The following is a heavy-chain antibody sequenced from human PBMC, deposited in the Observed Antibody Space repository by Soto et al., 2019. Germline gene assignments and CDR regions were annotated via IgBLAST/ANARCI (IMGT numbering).Heavy chain of an antibody. J-gene: IGHJ4*02. D-gene: IGHD2-15*01. Sequence: EVQLLESGGGLEQPGGSLRLSCAASGFTFSSYAMSWARQAPGKGLEWVSIISVSGDITYYADSVKGRFTISRDNSKNTLNLQMNSLRAEDTDLYDCAKGVVAAATNRPSDYWGRGTLVTVSS. CDR1: GFTFSSYA. CDR2: ISVSGDIT. CDR3: AKGVVAAATNRPSDY. V-gene: IGHV3-23*01.